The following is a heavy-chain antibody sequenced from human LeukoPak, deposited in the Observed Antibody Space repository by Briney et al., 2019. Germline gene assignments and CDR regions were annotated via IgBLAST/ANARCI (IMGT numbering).Heavy chain of an antibody. V-gene: IGHV4-59*01. CDR2: IYYPATT. CDR3: ARNRAAYDFLSGSRTGSQQAFDV. Sequence: SETLSLTCTVSGDSLSNYWSWIRQSPGKGLEWLGYIYYPATTYYNPSRTSRVTLSVDTSKNQISLTMNSGTAADTAVYYWARNRAAYDFLSGSRTGSQQAFDVWGQGTLVSVSS. CDR1: GDSLSNY. D-gene: IGHD3-3*01. J-gene: IGHJ3*01.